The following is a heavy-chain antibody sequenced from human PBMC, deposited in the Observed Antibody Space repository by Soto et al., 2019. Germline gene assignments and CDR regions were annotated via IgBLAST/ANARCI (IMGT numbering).Heavy chain of an antibody. CDR1: GGTFSSYA. Sequence: QVQLVQSGAEVKKPGSSVKVSCKAGGTFSSYAISWVRQAPGQVLEWMGGIIPIFGTANYAQKFQGRVTITADESTSTAYMELSSLRLEDTAVYYCARGITMFRGNPVGFDPWGQGTLVTVSS. J-gene: IGHJ5*02. D-gene: IGHD3-10*01. CDR3: ARGITMFRGNPVGFDP. CDR2: IIPIFGTA. V-gene: IGHV1-69*01.